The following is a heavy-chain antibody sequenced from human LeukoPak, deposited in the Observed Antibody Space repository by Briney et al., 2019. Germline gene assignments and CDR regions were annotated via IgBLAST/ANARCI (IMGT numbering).Heavy chain of an antibody. CDR3: ARGVAVAGRNWFDP. J-gene: IGHJ5*02. Sequence: GSLRLSCAASGFTFSSYAMHWVRQAPGKGLEWVAVISYDGSNKYYADSVKGRFTISRDNSKNTLYLQMNSLRAEDTAVYYCARGVAVAGRNWFDPWGQGTLVTVSS. V-gene: IGHV3-30-3*01. D-gene: IGHD6-19*01. CDR1: GFTFSSYA. CDR2: ISYDGSNK.